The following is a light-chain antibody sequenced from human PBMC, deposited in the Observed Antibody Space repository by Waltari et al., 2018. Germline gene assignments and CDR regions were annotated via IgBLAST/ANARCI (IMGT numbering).Light chain of an antibody. CDR3: HSRDTISTRV. J-gene: IGLJ3*02. CDR1: SLRRYY. V-gene: IGLV3-19*01. Sequence: SSELTQDPAVSVALGQTVRITCQGDSLRRYYASWYQQRQGQAPVLVLYGQNNRPSGIPDRFSGSASGNTASLTITGTQAEDEADCYCHSRDTISTRVFGGGTRLTV. CDR2: GQN.